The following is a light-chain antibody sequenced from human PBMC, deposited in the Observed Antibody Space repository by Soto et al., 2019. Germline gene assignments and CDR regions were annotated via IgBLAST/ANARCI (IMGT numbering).Light chain of an antibody. CDR3: HQRSNWPRT. V-gene: IGKV3-11*01. CDR1: QSVGSY. CDR2: DAS. Sequence: EIVLTQSPATLSLSPGQRATLSCRASQSVGSYLACYQQKPGQAPRLLIYDASNRATGIPDRFSGSESGPDFTRTISSLEPEDFAVYYCHQRSNWPRTFGQGTKLEIK. J-gene: IGKJ2*01.